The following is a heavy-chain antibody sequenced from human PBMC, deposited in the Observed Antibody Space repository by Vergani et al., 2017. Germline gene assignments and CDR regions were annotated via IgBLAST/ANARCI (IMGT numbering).Heavy chain of an antibody. CDR2: ISASDGNT. D-gene: IGHD6-19*01. Sequence: VQLVESGGGLVKPGGSLRLSCAASGFIFSSYAMTWVRQAPGKGLEWVSSISASDGNTYYADSVKGRVTISRDKSKNTLYLQMNSLRAEDTAVYYCARVGRSAVAGTFGAFDMWGQGTMVTVSS. CDR3: ARVGRSAVAGTFGAFDM. CDR1: GFIFSSYA. J-gene: IGHJ3*02. V-gene: IGHV3-23*04.